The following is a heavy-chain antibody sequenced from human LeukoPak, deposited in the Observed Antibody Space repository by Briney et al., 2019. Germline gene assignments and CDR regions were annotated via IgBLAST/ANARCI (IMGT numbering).Heavy chain of an antibody. V-gene: IGHV3-30-3*01. CDR2: ISYDGSNK. CDR3: ARDGRISGVVAATDFDY. D-gene: IGHD2-15*01. CDR1: GFTFSSYA. Sequence: PGGSLRLSCAASGFTFSSYAMHWVRQAPGKGLEWVAVISYDGSNKYYADSVRGGFTISRDNSKNTLYLQMNSLRAEDTAVYYCARDGRISGVVAATDFDYWGQGTLVTVSS. J-gene: IGHJ4*02.